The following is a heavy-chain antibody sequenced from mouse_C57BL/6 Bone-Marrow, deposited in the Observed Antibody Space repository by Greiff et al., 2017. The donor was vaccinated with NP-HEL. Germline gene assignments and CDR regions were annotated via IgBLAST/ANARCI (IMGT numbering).Heavy chain of an antibody. CDR3: ARFLITTVVYFDY. D-gene: IGHD1-1*01. V-gene: IGHV1-82*01. CDR1: GYAFSSSW. Sequence: VKLMESGPELVKPGASVKISCKASGYAFSSSWMNWVKQRPGKGLEWIGRIYPGDGDTNYNGKFKGKATLTADKSSSTAYMQLSSLTSEDSAVYFCARFLITTVVYFDYWGQGTTLTVSS. J-gene: IGHJ2*01. CDR2: IYPGDGDT.